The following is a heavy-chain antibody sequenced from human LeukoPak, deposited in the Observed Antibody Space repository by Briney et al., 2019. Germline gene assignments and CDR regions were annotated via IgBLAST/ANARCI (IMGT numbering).Heavy chain of an antibody. CDR3: ARVDYGDYDY. CDR1: EFYW. V-gene: IGHV3-74*01. CDR2: INPDGSVT. J-gene: IGHJ4*02. D-gene: IGHD4-17*01. Sequence: PGGSLRLSCAVSEFYWRHWVRQAPGKRLVGVSGINPDGSVTSYADSVKGRFTISRDNAMNTLYLQMNSLRAEDTAVYYGARVDYGDYDYWGQGTLVTVSS.